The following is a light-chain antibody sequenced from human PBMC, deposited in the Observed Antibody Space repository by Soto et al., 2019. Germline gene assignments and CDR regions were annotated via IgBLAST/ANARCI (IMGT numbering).Light chain of an antibody. V-gene: IGKV3-15*01. CDR1: QSVSSN. J-gene: IGKJ4*01. CDR2: VAS. Sequence: EIVMTQSPATLSVSPGERATLSCRASQSVSSNLAWYQQKPGQTPKPLIYVASTTATVIPARFSGSGSGTEFTLTISSLQSEDFAVYSCQQYNVWPLPFGGGTKVEFK. CDR3: QQYNVWPLP.